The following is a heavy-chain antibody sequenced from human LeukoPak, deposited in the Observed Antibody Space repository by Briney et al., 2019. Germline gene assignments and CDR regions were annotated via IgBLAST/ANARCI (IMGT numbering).Heavy chain of an antibody. V-gene: IGHV4-59*01. CDR2: IYYSGST. Sequence: SETLSLTCTVSGGSISSYYWSWIRQPPGKGLEWIGYIYYSGSTNYNLSLKSRVTISVDTSKNQFSLKLSSVTAADTAVYYCARRRSGDYWGQGTLVTVSS. CDR1: GGSISSYY. D-gene: IGHD5-24*01. J-gene: IGHJ4*02. CDR3: ARRRSGDY.